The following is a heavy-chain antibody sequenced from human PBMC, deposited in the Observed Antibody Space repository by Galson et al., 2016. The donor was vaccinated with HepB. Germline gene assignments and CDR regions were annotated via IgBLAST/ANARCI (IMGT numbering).Heavy chain of an antibody. J-gene: IGHJ5*02. CDR2: INPNGGSA. CDR1: GYTFTTYH. Sequence: SVKVSCKASGYTFTTYHMHWVRQATGQGLEWMGIINPNGGSASYSPKFQGRVTLTRDTSTSTVYMELSSLKSDDTALYYCSTGGGYNWFDPWGQGTLVTVSS. CDR3: STGGGYNWFDP. D-gene: IGHD6-25*01. V-gene: IGHV1-46*01.